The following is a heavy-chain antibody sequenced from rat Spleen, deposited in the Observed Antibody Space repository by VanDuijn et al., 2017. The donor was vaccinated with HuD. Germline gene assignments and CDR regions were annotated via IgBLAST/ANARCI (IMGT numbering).Heavy chain of an antibody. V-gene: IGHV5-27*01. CDR3: TTGVY. CDR1: GFTFSNYA. J-gene: IGHJ2*01. Sequence: EVQLVESGGGLVQPGRSLKLSCAASGFTFSNYAMAWVRQAPTKGLEWVASITDSGSSTYYRDSVKCRFTISRDNAGSTLYLQMDSLRSEDTDTYYCTTGVYWGQGVMVTVSS. CDR2: ITDSGSST.